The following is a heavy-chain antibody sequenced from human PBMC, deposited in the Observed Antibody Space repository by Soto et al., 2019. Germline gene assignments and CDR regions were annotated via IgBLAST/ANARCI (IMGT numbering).Heavy chain of an antibody. D-gene: IGHD3-22*01. CDR1: GFTFSSYG. CDR2: ISYDGSNK. V-gene: IGHV3-30*18. Sequence: QVQLVESGGGVVQPGRSLRLSCAASGFTFSSYGMHWVRQAPGKGLEWVAVISYDGSNKYYADSVKGRFTISRDNSKNTLYLQMTSLRAEDTAVYYCAKDNYDSSGYRGAFDIWGQGTIVTFSS. J-gene: IGHJ3*02. CDR3: AKDNYDSSGYRGAFDI.